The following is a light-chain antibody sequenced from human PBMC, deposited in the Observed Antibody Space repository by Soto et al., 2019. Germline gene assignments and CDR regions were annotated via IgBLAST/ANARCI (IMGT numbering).Light chain of an antibody. J-gene: IGKJ4*01. CDR1: QSVGTY. CDR3: QQRRAWPRV. V-gene: IGKV3-11*01. CDR2: DAS. Sequence: EIVLTQSPATLSLSPGESATLSWRASQSVGTYLVWYQQKPGQAPRLLIYDASKRAIGIPDRFSGSGSGTDFTLTISSLEPGDSAVYYCQQRRAWPRVFGGGTRME.